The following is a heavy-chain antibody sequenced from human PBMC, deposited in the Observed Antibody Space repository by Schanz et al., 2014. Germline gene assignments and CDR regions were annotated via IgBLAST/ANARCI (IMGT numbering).Heavy chain of an antibody. Sequence: QVQLVQSGAEVKKPGASVKVSCKASGYTFTSYGISWVRQAPGQGLEWMGWISAYNGNTKYPQKLQGRVTITRDTSASTAYMELRSLRSDDTAVYYCARDAADFYDILTEEDYWGQGTLVTVSS. CDR1: GYTFTSYG. J-gene: IGHJ4*02. V-gene: IGHV1-18*01. CDR2: ISAYNGNT. D-gene: IGHD3-9*01. CDR3: ARDAADFYDILTEEDY.